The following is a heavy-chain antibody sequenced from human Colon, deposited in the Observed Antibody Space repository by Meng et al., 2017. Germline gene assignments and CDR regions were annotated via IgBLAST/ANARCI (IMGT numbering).Heavy chain of an antibody. CDR1: GFTLSAHW. J-gene: IGHJ4*02. Sequence: VRLVETGGGLVQPGGSLRLSCAASGFTLSAHWMHWVRQAPGKGLVGIARISVDETATTYADSVKGRFTISRDNAKNTLYLQMNSLRAEDTAVYYCARSGYHNGYDYWGQGTLVTVSS. CDR3: ARSGYHNGYDY. V-gene: IGHV3-74*01. D-gene: IGHD6-25*01. CDR2: ISVDETAT.